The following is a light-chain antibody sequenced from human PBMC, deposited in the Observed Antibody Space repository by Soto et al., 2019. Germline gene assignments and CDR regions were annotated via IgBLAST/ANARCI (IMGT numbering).Light chain of an antibody. Sequence: QSVLTQPLSASGTPGQRVTISCSGSSSNIGSNNVNWYQQLPGTAPKLLIYGTNQRPSGVPDRFSGSKSGTSASLAISGLQSEDEADYYWAAWDDSLNGPVFVGGTKLTVL. V-gene: IGLV1-44*01. CDR2: GTN. CDR1: SSNIGSNN. J-gene: IGLJ2*01. CDR3: AAWDDSLNGPV.